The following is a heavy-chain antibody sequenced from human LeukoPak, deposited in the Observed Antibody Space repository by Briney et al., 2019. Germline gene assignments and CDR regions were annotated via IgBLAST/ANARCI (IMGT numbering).Heavy chain of an antibody. Sequence: PGGSLRLSCAASGFTFDDYAMHWVRQAPGKGLEWVSGISWNSGSIGYADSVKGRFTISRDNAKNSLYLQMNSLRAEDTALYYCAKDIVVVPAGRANAFDIWGQGTMVTVSS. CDR1: GFTFDDYA. V-gene: IGHV3-9*01. CDR2: ISWNSGSI. J-gene: IGHJ3*02. CDR3: AKDIVVVPAGRANAFDI. D-gene: IGHD2-2*01.